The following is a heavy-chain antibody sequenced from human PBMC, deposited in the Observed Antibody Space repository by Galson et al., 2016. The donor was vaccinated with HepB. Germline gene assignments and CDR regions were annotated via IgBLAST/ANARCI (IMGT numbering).Heavy chain of an antibody. J-gene: IGHJ3*01. CDR2: INPDGSQT. Sequence: SLRLSCAASGFTFSDYYMSWIRQPPGKGPEWVANINPDGSQTYYVDSVKGRFNISKDNAKNSLYLRMNSLRADDTAVYYCARDPMRFAFDLWGQGTMVTVSS. CDR1: GFTFSDYY. CDR3: ARDPMRFAFDL. V-gene: IGHV3-7*01.